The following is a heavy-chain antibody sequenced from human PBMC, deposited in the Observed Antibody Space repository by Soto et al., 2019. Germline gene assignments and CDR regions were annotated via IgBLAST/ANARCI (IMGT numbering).Heavy chain of an antibody. Sequence: GGSLRLSCAASGFTFSSYGMHWFRQAPGKGLEWVAVIWYDGSNKCYADSVKGRFTISRDNSKNTLYLQMNSLRAEDTAVYYCARVHYYSSSSSYYYYGMDVWGQGTTVTVSS. CDR2: IWYDGSNK. CDR3: ARVHYYSSSSSYYYYGMDV. CDR1: GFTFSSYG. D-gene: IGHD6-6*01. V-gene: IGHV3-33*01. J-gene: IGHJ6*02.